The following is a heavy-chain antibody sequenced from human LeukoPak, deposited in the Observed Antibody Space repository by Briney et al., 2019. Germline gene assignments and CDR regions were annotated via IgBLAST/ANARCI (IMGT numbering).Heavy chain of an antibody. J-gene: IGHJ4*02. D-gene: IGHD3-16*01. CDR1: GGSISSNTYY. CDR3: ASGSKVLITTNY. V-gene: IGHV4-39*01. CDR2: ISYSGST. Sequence: SETLSLTCTVSGGSISSNTYYWGWIRRHPGKGLELIGSISYSGSTYYNPSLKSRVTISVETSKNQFSLKLGSVTAADTAVYYCASGSKVLITTNYWGQGTLVTVSS.